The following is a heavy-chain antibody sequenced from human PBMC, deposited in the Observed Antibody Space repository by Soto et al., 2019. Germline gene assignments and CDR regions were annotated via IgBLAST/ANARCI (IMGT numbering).Heavy chain of an antibody. Sequence: LSLTCTVSGGSISSYYWSWIRQPPGKGLEWIGYIYYSGSTNYNPSLKSRVTISVDTSKNQFSLKLSSVTAADTAVYYCARVDGVVRGVIEYWGQGTLVTVSS. J-gene: IGHJ4*02. D-gene: IGHD3-10*01. CDR2: IYYSGST. CDR1: GGSISSYY. CDR3: ARVDGVVRGVIEY. V-gene: IGHV4-59*01.